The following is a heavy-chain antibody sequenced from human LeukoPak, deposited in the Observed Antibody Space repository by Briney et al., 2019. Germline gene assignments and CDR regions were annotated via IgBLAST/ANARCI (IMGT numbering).Heavy chain of an antibody. D-gene: IGHD6-19*01. V-gene: IGHV3-20*04. CDR3: ARELTAGVGYYYMDV. J-gene: IGHJ6*03. CDR2: TNWNAGST. Sequence: GGSLRLSCAASGFTFDDYGMNWVRQAPGKGLEWVSGTNWNAGSTGYADSVKGRFTISRDNAKKSLYLQMNSLRAEDTALYYCARELTAGVGYYYMDVWGKGTTVTVSS. CDR1: GFTFDDYG.